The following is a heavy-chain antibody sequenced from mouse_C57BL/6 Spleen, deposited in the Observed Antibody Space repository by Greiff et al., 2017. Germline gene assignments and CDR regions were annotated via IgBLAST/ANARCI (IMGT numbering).Heavy chain of an antibody. J-gene: IGHJ4*01. Sequence: EVKVVESGPELVKPGASVKISCKASGYSFTGYYMNWVKQSPEKSLEWIGEINPSTGGTTYTQKFKAKATLTVDKSSSTAYMQLKSLTSEDSSVYYCAPFLSAMDYWGQGTSVTVSS. CDR2: INPSTGGT. CDR1: GYSFTGYY. D-gene: IGHD6-5*01. CDR3: APFLSAMDY. V-gene: IGHV1-42*01.